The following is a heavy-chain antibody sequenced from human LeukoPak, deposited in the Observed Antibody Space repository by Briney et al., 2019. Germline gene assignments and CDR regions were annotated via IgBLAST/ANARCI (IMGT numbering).Heavy chain of an antibody. J-gene: IGHJ3*02. CDR3: ARHGGESIVAMILHAFDI. V-gene: IGHV4-59*08. CDR2: IYYSGST. Sequence: SETLSLTCTVSGGSTSSYSWSWIRQPPGKGLEWIGSIYYSGSTNHNPSLKSRVTMSVDTSKNQFSLKLSSVTAADTAVYYCARHGGESIVAMILHAFDIWGQGTMVTVSS. D-gene: IGHD5-12*01. CDR1: GGSTSSYS.